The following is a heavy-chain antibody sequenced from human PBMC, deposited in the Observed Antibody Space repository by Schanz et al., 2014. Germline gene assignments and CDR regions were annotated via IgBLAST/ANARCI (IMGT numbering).Heavy chain of an antibody. J-gene: IGHJ4*02. D-gene: IGHD2-2*01. CDR2: IIPSLGLA. V-gene: IGHV1-69*02. CDR1: GGTFSSFG. Sequence: VQLEQSGAEVKKPGSSVKVSCKASGGTFSSFGINWVRQAPGQGLEWMGRIIPSLGLAKYEQKFQDKVTITADTSTTTAYMELSSLRSEDTAVYYCARAPTAYCSDTSCLGTPVAYWGQGTLVTVSS. CDR3: ARAPTAYCSDTSCLGTPVAY.